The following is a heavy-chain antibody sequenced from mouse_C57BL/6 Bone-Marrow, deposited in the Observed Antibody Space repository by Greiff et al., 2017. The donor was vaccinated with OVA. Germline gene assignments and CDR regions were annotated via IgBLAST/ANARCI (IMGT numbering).Heavy chain of an antibody. Sequence: VQLQESGAELVRPGASVTLSCKASGYTFTDYEMHWVKQTPVPGLEWIGAIDPETGGTAYNQKFQVKAILTVDKSSSTAYMELRSLTSEDSAVDYGTGPSYYYGSSPAWFAYWGQKTLVTVSA. J-gene: IGHJ3*01. CDR3: TGPSYYYGSSPAWFAY. CDR2: IDPETGGT. V-gene: IGHV1-15*01. CDR1: GYTFTDYE. D-gene: IGHD1-1*01.